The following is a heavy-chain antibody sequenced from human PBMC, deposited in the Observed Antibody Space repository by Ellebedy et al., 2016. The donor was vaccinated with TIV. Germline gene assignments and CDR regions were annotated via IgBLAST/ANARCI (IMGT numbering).Heavy chain of an antibody. Sequence: SVKGQFPISRDNAKISLYLQMNSLTAEDTAVYYCASGAYDIWGQGTKVTVSS. J-gene: IGHJ3*02. CDR3: ASGAYDI. V-gene: IGHV3-11*06.